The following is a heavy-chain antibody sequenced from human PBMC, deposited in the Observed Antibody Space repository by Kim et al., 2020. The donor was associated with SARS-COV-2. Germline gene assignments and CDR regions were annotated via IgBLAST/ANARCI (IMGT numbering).Heavy chain of an antibody. CDR1: GGSISSSNW. Sequence: SETLSLTCAVSGGSISSSNWWSWVRQPPGKGLEWIGEIYHSGSTNYNPSLKSRVTISVDKSKNQFSLKLSSVTAADTAVYYCARDRQTVTTVGDAFDIWGQGTMVTVSS. J-gene: IGHJ3*02. CDR3: ARDRQTVTTVGDAFDI. D-gene: IGHD4-17*01. V-gene: IGHV4-4*02. CDR2: IYHSGST.